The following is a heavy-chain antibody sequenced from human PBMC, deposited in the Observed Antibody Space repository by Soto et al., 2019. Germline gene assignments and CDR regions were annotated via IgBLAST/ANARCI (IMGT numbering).Heavy chain of an antibody. J-gene: IGHJ5*02. V-gene: IGHV4-31*03. CDR2: IYYIGST. D-gene: IGHD6-6*01. CDR3: ARAGHSSSSEGANWFDP. CDR1: GGSISSGGYY. Sequence: QVQLQESGPGLVKPSQTLSLTCTVSGGSISSGGYYWSWIRQHPGKGRGGFGYIYYIGSTYFNPPLKSRLTISVDTSKNQFSLQLSSVTAADTAVYYCARAGHSSSSEGANWFDPWGQGTLVTVSS.